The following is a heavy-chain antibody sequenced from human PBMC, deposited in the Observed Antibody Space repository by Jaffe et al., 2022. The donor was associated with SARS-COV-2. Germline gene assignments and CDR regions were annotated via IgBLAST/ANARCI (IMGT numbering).Heavy chain of an antibody. CDR2: IYYSGST. V-gene: IGHV4-31*03. Sequence: QVQLQESGPGLVKPSQTLSLTCTVSGGSISSGGYYWSWIRQHPGKGLEWIAYIYYSGSTYYNASLKSRVTISVDTSKNQFSLKLSSVTAADTAVYYCARSPTLGVQYYESSGYLFDYWGQGTLVTVSS. CDR1: GGSISSGGYY. CDR3: ARSPTLGVQYYESSGYLFDY. D-gene: IGHD3-22*01. J-gene: IGHJ4*02.